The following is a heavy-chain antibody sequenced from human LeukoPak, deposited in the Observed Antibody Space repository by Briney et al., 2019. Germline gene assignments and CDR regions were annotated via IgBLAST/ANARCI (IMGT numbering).Heavy chain of an antibody. D-gene: IGHD3-9*01. V-gene: IGHV3-30-3*01. Sequence: PGRSLRLSCAASGFTFSSYAMHWVRQAPGKGLEWVAVISYDGSNKYYADSVKGRFTISRDNSKNTLYLQMNSLRAEDTAVYYCARAYDILTGYYSFWGQGILVTVSS. CDR2: ISYDGSNK. CDR1: GFTFSSYA. J-gene: IGHJ4*02. CDR3: ARAYDILTGYYSF.